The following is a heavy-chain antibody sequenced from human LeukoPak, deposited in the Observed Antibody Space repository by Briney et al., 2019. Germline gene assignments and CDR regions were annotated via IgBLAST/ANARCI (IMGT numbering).Heavy chain of an antibody. CDR1: GFTFSSYS. Sequence: GGSLRLSCAASGFTFSSYSMNWVRQAPGKGLEWVSSISSSSSYIYYADSVKGRFTISRDNAKNSLYLQMNSLRAEDTAVYYCARWASAATHFDYWGQGTLVTVSS. V-gene: IGHV3-21*01. J-gene: IGHJ4*02. CDR3: ARWASAATHFDY. CDR2: ISSSSSYI. D-gene: IGHD6-13*01.